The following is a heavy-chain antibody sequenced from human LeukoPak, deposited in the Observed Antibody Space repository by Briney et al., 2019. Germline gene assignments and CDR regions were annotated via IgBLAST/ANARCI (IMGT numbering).Heavy chain of an antibody. V-gene: IGHV4-39*07. CDR1: GGSISTTYYY. CDR2: VYYSGIT. CDR3: ARYGMAAEGIWWFDP. J-gene: IGHJ5*02. Sequence: SETLSLTCTVSGGSISTTYYYWGWIRQPPGKGLEWIGSVYYSGITYYNPSLKSRVTISLDTSKKQFSLKLTSLTAADTAFYYCARYGMAAEGIWWFDPWGQGTLVTVSS. D-gene: IGHD6-13*01.